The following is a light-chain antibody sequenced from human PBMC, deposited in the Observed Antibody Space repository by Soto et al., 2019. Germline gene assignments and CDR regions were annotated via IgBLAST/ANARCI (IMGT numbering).Light chain of an antibody. CDR3: AAWDDGLNGVV. CDR2: SNN. V-gene: IGLV1-44*01. CDR1: SSNIGSNT. Sequence: QSVLTQAPSASGAPGQRVTISCSGSSSNIGSNTVNWYQQLPGAAPKLLIYSNNQRPSGVPDRFSGSNSGTSASLAISGLQSGDEADYYCAAWDDGLNGVVFGGGTKLTVL. J-gene: IGLJ2*01.